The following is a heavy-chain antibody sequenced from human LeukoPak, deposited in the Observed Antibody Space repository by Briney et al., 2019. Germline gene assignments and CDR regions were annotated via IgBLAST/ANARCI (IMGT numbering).Heavy chain of an antibody. D-gene: IGHD5-24*01. Sequence: GESLKISCKGSGYSFTSYWIGWVRQMPGKGLEWMEIIYPGDSDTRYSPSFQGQVTISADKSISTAYLQWSSLKASDTAMYYCARREMATIGYDAFDIWGQGTMVTVSS. CDR2: IYPGDSDT. V-gene: IGHV5-51*01. CDR1: GYSFTSYW. CDR3: ARREMATIGYDAFDI. J-gene: IGHJ3*02.